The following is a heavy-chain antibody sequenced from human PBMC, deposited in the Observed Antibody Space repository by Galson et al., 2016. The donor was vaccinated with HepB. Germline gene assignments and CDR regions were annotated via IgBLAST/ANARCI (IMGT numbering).Heavy chain of an antibody. CDR2: IDPYDTGI. D-gene: IGHD2-15*01. V-gene: IGHV3-74*01. Sequence: SLRLSCAASGFTFSTYWMHWARQAPGKGLVWVSRIDPYDTGISYADSVRGRFAISRDNAKSTRYLQMDSLRAEDTAMYYCGRGGLESVDFWGQGTMVTVSS. J-gene: IGHJ3*01. CDR3: GRGGLESVDF. CDR1: GFTFSTYW.